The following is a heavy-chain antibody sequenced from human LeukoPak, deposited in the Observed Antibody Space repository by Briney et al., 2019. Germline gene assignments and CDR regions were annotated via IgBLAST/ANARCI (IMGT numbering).Heavy chain of an antibody. Sequence: KPGGSLRLSCAASGFTFSGSAMHWVRQASGKGLEWVGRIRGKANSYATAYAASVKGRFTISRDDSKNTAYLQMNSLKTEDTAVYYCTTLTRYCSGGSCYDYWGQGTLVTVSS. CDR2: IRGKANSYAT. D-gene: IGHD2-15*01. CDR3: TTLTRYCSGGSCYDY. J-gene: IGHJ4*02. V-gene: IGHV3-73*01. CDR1: GFTFSGSA.